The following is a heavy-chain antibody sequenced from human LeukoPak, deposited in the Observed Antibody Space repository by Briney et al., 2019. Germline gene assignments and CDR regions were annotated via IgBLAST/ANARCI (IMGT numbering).Heavy chain of an antibody. J-gene: IGHJ6*03. D-gene: IGHD3-10*01. CDR2: INHSGST. V-gene: IGHV4-34*01. CDR3: ARSSGHYGSGSYFSYYYYYMDV. Sequence: PGGSLRLSCTASGFIFGDYAMSWVRQAPGKGLEWIGEINHSGSTNYNPSLKSRVTISVDTSKNQFSLKLSSVTAADTAVYYCARSSGHYGSGSYFSYYYYYMDVWGKGTTVTVSS. CDR1: GFIFGDYA.